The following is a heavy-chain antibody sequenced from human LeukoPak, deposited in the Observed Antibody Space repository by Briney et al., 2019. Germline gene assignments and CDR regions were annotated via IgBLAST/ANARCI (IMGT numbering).Heavy chain of an antibody. V-gene: IGHV4-39*01. CDR1: GGSISSSSYY. J-gene: IGHJ4*02. CDR3: ARVNPRNYYDSSH. D-gene: IGHD3-22*01. CDR2: IYYSGST. Sequence: SETLSLTCTVSGGSISSSSYYWGWIRQPPGKGLEWIGSIYYSGSTYYNPSLKSRVTISVDTSKNQFSLKLSSVTAADTAVYYCARVNPRNYYDSSHWGQGTLVTVSS.